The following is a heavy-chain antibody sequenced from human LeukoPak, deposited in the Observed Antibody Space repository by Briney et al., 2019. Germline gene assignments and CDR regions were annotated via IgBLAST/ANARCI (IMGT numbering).Heavy chain of an antibody. CDR2: INPSGGST. J-gene: IGHJ4*02. CDR1: GYTFTSYY. V-gene: IGHV1-46*01. CDR3: ARDLPKHDYGGNSFVY. Sequence: ASVKVSCKASGYTFTSYYMHWVRQAPGQGLEWMGIINPSGGSTSYARKLQGRVTMTTDTSTSTAYMELRSLRSDDTAVYYCARDLPKHDYGGNSFVYWGQGTLVTVSS. D-gene: IGHD4-23*01.